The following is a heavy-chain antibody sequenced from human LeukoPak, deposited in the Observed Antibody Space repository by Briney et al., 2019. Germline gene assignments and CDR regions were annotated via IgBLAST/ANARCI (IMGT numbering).Heavy chain of an antibody. D-gene: IGHD4-23*01. V-gene: IGHV4-39*07. CDR3: ARDLLNEGNHLDY. J-gene: IGHJ4*02. CDR2: IFYGGST. CDR1: GSSISDSSYY. Sequence: SETLSLTCTVSGSSISDSSYYWGWVRQPPGKGLEWIGSIFYGGSTYYNPSLKSRVTISVDTSKNQFSLKLSSVTAADTAVYYCARDLLNEGNHLDYWGQGTLVTVSS.